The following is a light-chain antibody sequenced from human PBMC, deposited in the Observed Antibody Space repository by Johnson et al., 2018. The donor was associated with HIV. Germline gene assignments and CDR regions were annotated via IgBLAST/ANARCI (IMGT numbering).Light chain of an antibody. J-gene: IGLJ1*01. CDR2: DND. Sequence: SVLTQPPSVSAAPGQKVTISCSGSSSNIGINYVSWFQQLPGTAPKLLIYDNDKRPSGIPDRFSGSKSGTSATLGITGLQTGDEADYYCETWDSSLSGYYVFGTGTKLTVL. CDR3: ETWDSSLSGYYV. CDR1: SSNIGINY. V-gene: IGLV1-51*01.